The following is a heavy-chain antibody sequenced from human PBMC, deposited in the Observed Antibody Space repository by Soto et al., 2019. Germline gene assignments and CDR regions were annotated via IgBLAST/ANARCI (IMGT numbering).Heavy chain of an antibody. J-gene: IGHJ5*02. CDR1: GAESGNCP. V-gene: IGHV3-23*01. Sequence: GGSLRVSWAGCGAESGNCPMSWVRQRPGKGLEWVSSISGNGVNTTYADSVKARFTISRDNSKKMLYLQMNSLRAEDTAVYYCAKTPGMRGWFAPWGQG. CDR3: AKTPGMRGWFAP. CDR2: ISGNGVNT.